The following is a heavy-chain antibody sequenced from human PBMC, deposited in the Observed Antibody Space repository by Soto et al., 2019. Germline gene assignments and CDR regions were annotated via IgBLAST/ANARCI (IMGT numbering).Heavy chain of an antibody. V-gene: IGHV3-74*01. CDR1: GLTFNRYW. CDR3: AREFCSGGNCYTYYFDT. D-gene: IGHD2-15*01. CDR2: INTDGSNT. Sequence: DVQLVETGGGVVPPGGSLRLSCAASGLTFNRYWMHWVRHAPGKGLVWVAHINTDGSNTNYADSVKGRFTSSRDNAKSTLFLQMNRLRDEDTAVYYCAREFCSGGNCYTYYFDTWGQGIPVTVSS. J-gene: IGHJ5*02.